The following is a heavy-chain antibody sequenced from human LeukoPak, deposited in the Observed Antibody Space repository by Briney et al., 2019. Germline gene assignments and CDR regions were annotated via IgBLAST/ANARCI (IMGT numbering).Heavy chain of an antibody. V-gene: IGHV3-21*01. CDR1: GLTFSSYS. CDR2: ISSSSSYI. Sequence: GGSLRLPCAASGLTFSSYSMNWVRQAPGKGLEWVSFISSSSSYIYYADSVKGRFTISRDNAKNSLYLQVNSLRAEDTAVYYCARDIVVVPAASFSYYYGMDVWGQGTTVTVSS. CDR3: ARDIVVVPAASFSYYYGMDV. J-gene: IGHJ6*02. D-gene: IGHD2-2*01.